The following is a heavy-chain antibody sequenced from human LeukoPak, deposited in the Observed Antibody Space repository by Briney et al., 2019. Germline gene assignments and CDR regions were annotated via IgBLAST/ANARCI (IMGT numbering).Heavy chain of an antibody. V-gene: IGHV3-7*01. J-gene: IGHJ4*02. D-gene: IGHD3-3*01. CDR3: ARGRDYDFWSGYYAFDY. CDR1: GFTFSTYW. Sequence: GGSLRLSCAASGFTFSTYWMSWVRQAPGKGLEWVANIKQDGNEKYYVDSVIGRFTISRDNANNSLSLQMDSLRAEDTAVYYCARGRDYDFWSGYYAFDYWGQGTLVTVSS. CDR2: IKQDGNEK.